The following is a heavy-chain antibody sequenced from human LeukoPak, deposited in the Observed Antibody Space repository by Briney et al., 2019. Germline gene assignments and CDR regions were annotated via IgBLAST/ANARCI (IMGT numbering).Heavy chain of an antibody. V-gene: IGHV4-39*07. Sequence: SETLSLTCTVSGGSISSSSYYWGWIRQPPGKGLEWIGSIYYSGSTYYNPSLKSRVTISVDTSKNQFSLKLSSVTAADTAVYYCARESGDCSSTSCYDPPFDYWGQGTLVTVSS. D-gene: IGHD2-2*03. CDR1: GGSISSSSYY. J-gene: IGHJ4*02. CDR2: IYYSGST. CDR3: ARESGDCSSTSCYDPPFDY.